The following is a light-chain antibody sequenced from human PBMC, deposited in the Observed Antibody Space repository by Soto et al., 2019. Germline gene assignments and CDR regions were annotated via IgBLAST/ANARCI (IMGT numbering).Light chain of an antibody. Sequence: EVVLTQSPATLSLSPGDRATLSCRASESIDSYLAWYQQKPGQAPRLLIYDASNRATGIPARFGGSGSGTDFTLTISSLEPDDFAVYHCQQRSNWITFGQGTRLEIE. CDR2: DAS. V-gene: IGKV3-11*01. CDR1: ESIDSY. CDR3: QQRSNWIT. J-gene: IGKJ5*01.